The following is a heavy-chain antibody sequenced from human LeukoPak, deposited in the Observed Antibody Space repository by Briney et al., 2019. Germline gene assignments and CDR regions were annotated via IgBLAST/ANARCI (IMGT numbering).Heavy chain of an antibody. Sequence: PSETLSLTCTVSGDSITSSNYHWGWIRQPPGKGLEWIGSIYYTGNTYYNPSLKSRVTISVDTSKNQFSLKLGSVTAADTAVYYCARDDTTVTTGLGAFDIWGQGTMVTVSS. J-gene: IGHJ3*02. CDR1: GDSITSSNYH. D-gene: IGHD4-17*01. V-gene: IGHV4-39*07. CDR3: ARDDTTVTTGLGAFDI. CDR2: IYYTGNT.